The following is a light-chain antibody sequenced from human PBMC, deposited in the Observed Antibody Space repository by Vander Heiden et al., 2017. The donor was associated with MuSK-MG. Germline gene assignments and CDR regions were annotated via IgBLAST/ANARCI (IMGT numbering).Light chain of an antibody. J-gene: IGKJ1*01. CDR2: WAS. CDR3: QQYDNTPQT. V-gene: IGKV4-1*01. Sequence: DIVMTQSPDSLAVSLGERATINCKSSQTVLYSSNNKNYLAWYQQKPGQPPNLLIYWASTRESGVPDRFSGSGSGTDFTLTISNLQAEDVAVYYCQQYDNTPQTFGQGSRVEVK. CDR1: QTVLYSSNNKNY.